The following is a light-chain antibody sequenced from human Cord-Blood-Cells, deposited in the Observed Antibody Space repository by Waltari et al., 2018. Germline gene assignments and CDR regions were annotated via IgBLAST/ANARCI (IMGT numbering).Light chain of an antibody. CDR1: SSNIGAGYD. Sequence: QSVLTQPPSVSGAPGPRVTISCTGSSSNIGAGYDVHWYQQLPGTAPKLLIYCNGNRPSGVPDRFAGSKSGTSASLAITGLQAEDEADYYCQSCDSSLSGWVFGGGTKLIVL. CDR2: CNG. J-gene: IGLJ3*02. CDR3: QSCDSSLSGWV. V-gene: IGLV1-40*01.